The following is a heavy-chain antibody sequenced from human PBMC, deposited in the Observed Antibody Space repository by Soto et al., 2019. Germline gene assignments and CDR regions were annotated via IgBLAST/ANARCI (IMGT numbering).Heavy chain of an antibody. CDR2: IYPSDSTT. Sequence: GASLKSSCNGSGYSLTNYWIAWVRQMPWKGLEYMGIIYPSDSTTRYSPSFQGQVTISADKSISTAYLQWNSLKASDTAMYYCARHGFYGDYSSNYFDPWGLGTLVPVSS. D-gene: IGHD4-17*01. J-gene: IGHJ5*02. V-gene: IGHV5-51*01. CDR3: ARHGFYGDYSSNYFDP. CDR1: GYSLTNYW.